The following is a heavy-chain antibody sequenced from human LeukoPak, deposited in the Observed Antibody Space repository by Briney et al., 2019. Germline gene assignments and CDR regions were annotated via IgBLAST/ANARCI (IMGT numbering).Heavy chain of an antibody. D-gene: IGHD4-11*01. CDR2: MSYSGGA. J-gene: IGHJ4*02. V-gene: IGHV4-59*08. CDR1: GASISSYY. CDR3: ARLRYDYSHFDY. Sequence: SETLSLTCTVSGASISSYYWSWIRQPPGKGLEYIGYMSYSGGANYNPSLKSRVTMSVDTAKNQFSLKVTSVTAADTAVYYCARLRYDYSHFDYWGQGTLVTVSS.